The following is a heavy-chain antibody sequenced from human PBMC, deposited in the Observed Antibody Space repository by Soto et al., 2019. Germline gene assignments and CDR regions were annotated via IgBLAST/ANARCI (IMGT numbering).Heavy chain of an antibody. D-gene: IGHD3-9*01. CDR1: GFTVSINY. J-gene: IGHJ4*02. V-gene: IGHV3-53*01. Sequence: PGGSLRLSCAASGFTVSINYMSLVRQAPGKGLEWVSVIYSGGSTYYADSVKGRFTISRDNYKNTLYLQMNSLRAEDTAVYYCARALDTSLFDYWCQGTLVTVSS. CDR2: IYSGGST. CDR3: ARALDTSLFDY.